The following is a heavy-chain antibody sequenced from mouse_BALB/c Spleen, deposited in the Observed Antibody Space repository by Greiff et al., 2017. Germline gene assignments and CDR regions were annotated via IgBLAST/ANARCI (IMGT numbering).Heavy chain of an antibody. CDR1: GYSFTGYY. D-gene: IGHD2-1*01. J-gene: IGHJ1*01. CDR3: ARSPGNYWYFDV. Sequence: DVKLQESGPELVKPGASVKISCKASGYSFTGYYMHWVKQSHVKSLEWIGRINPYNGATSYNQNFKDKASLTVDKSSSTAYMELHSLTSEDSAVYYCARSPGNYWYFDVWGAGTTVTVSS. CDR2: INPYNGAT. V-gene: IGHV1-31*01.